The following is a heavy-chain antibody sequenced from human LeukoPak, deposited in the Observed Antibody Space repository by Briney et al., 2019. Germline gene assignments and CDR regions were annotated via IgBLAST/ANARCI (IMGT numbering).Heavy chain of an antibody. CDR2: INHNGNVN. Sequence: GGSLRLSCAASGFTLSSYWMNWARQAPGKGLEWVASINHNGNVNYYVDSVKGRFTISRDNAKNSLYLQMSNLRAEDTAVYFCARGGGLDVWGQGATVTVSS. CDR1: GFTLSSYW. J-gene: IGHJ6*02. CDR3: ARGGGLDV. D-gene: IGHD3-16*01. V-gene: IGHV3-7*03.